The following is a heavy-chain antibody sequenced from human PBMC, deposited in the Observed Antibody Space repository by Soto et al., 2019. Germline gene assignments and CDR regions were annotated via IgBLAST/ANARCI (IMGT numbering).Heavy chain of an antibody. D-gene: IGHD1-26*01. V-gene: IGHV3-21*01. J-gene: IGHJ3*02. Sequence: EVQLVESGGGLVKPGGSLRLSCAASGFTFSSYSMNWVRQAPGKGLEWVSSISSSSNFIYYADSVKGRFTISRDNAKNSLFLQMNSLRAEDTAVYYCARGPLHAFDIWGQGTMVTVSS. CDR3: ARGPLHAFDI. CDR1: GFTFSSYS. CDR2: ISSSSNFI.